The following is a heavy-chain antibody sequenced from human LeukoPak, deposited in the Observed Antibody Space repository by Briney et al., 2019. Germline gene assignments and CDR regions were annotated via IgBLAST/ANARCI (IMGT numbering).Heavy chain of an antibody. J-gene: IGHJ4*02. CDR2: ISYDGSNK. CDR3: AKATDRSGWYSAIDY. Sequence: GGSLRLSCAASGFTFSSYGMHWVRQAPGKGLEWVAVISYDGSNKYYADSVKGRFTISRDNSKNTLYLQMNSLRAEDTAVYYCAKATDRSGWYSAIDYWGQGTLVTVSS. D-gene: IGHD6-19*01. V-gene: IGHV3-30*18. CDR1: GFTFSSYG.